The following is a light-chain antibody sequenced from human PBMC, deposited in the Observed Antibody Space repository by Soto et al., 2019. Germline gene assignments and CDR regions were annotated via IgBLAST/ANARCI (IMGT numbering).Light chain of an antibody. CDR3: QQYNEWPSWT. V-gene: IGKV3-15*01. CDR1: QSITSN. J-gene: IGKJ1*01. Sequence: EIVMTQSPATLSVSPGERATLSCSASQSITSNLAWYQQKPGQAPRLLIYAASTRATGIPARFSGSGSGTEFTLTISRLQSEDFAVYYCQQYNEWPSWTFGQGTKVEIK. CDR2: AAS.